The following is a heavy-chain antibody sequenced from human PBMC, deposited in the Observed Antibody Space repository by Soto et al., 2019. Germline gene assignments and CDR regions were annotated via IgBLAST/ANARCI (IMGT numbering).Heavy chain of an antibody. Sequence: QVQLVESGGGVVQPGRSLRLSCAASGFIFSAFGIHWVRQAPGKGLEWVAFLSHDGSNKYYADSVRGRFSISRDNSKNTVYLQMNSLRADDTAVYYCARDRDGGTYTYFDTWGQGTRVTVSS. CDR1: GFIFSAFG. CDR3: ARDRDGGTYTYFDT. CDR2: LSHDGSNK. V-gene: IGHV3-30*03. D-gene: IGHD1-26*01. J-gene: IGHJ4*02.